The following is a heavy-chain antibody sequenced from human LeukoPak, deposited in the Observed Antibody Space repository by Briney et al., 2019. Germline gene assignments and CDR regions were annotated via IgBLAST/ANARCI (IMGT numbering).Heavy chain of an antibody. CDR2: TWYDGSNK. J-gene: IGHJ3*02. V-gene: IGHV3-33*01. Sequence: GGSLRLSCAAAGFTFSDYGMHWVRQAPGKGLEWVAVTWYDGSNKYYADSVKGRFTISRDNSKNTLYLQMNSLRAEDTAVYHCARAPRYCRGGNCYWTAFDIWGRGTMVTVSS. D-gene: IGHD2-15*01. CDR1: GFTFSDYG. CDR3: ARAPRYCRGGNCYWTAFDI.